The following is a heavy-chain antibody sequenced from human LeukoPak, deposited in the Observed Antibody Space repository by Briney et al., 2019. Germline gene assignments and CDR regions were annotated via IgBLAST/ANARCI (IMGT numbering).Heavy chain of an antibody. D-gene: IGHD4-17*01. CDR2: IYYSGST. V-gene: IGHV4-59*08. CDR1: GGSISSYH. J-gene: IGHJ4*02. CDR3: ARHPGLLTTTVTTFSFDY. Sequence: PSETLSLTCTVSGGSISSYHWSWIRQPPGKGLEWIGYIYYSGSTNYNPSLKSRVTISVDTSKNQFSLKLSSVTAADTAVYYCARHPGLLTTTVTTFSFDYWGQGTLVTVSS.